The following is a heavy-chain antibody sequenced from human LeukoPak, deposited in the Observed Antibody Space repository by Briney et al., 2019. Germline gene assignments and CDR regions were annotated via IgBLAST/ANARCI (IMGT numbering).Heavy chain of an antibody. CDR3: ARAGVGYSNYGVGFDP. Sequence: GGSLRLSCAASGFTFSSYWMSWVRQAPGKGLEWVAVIWYDGSNKYYADSVKGRFTISRDNSKNTLYPQMNSLRAEDTAVYYCARAGVGYSNYGVGFDPWGQGTLVTVSS. J-gene: IGHJ5*02. CDR2: IWYDGSNK. V-gene: IGHV3-33*08. D-gene: IGHD4-11*01. CDR1: GFTFSSYW.